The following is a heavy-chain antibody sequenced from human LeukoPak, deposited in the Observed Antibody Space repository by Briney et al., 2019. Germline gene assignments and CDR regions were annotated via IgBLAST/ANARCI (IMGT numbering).Heavy chain of an antibody. CDR1: GYTFTGYY. V-gene: IGHV1-2*02. CDR3: ARERTGYNPTDEALDY. J-gene: IGHJ4*02. D-gene: IGHD1-14*01. CDR2: INPNSGGT. Sequence: ASVKVSCKASGYTFTGYYMHWVRQAPGQGLEWMGWINPNSGGTNYAQKFQGRVTMTRDTSISTAYMELSRLRSDDTAVYYCARERTGYNPTDEALDYWGQGTLVTVSS.